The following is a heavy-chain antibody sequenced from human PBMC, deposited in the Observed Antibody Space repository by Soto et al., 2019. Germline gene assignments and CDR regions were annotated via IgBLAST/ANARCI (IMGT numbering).Heavy chain of an antibody. Sequence: QVQLQESGPGLVKPSQTLSLTCTVSGGSISSGGYYWSWIRQHPGKGLEWIGYIYYSGSTYYNPSLKSRVTISVDTSKNQFSLKLSSVTAVDTAVYYCARWAMTTVTKYFDYWGQGTLVTVSS. CDR2: IYYSGST. V-gene: IGHV4-31*03. J-gene: IGHJ4*02. CDR3: ARWAMTTVTKYFDY. CDR1: GGSISSGGYY. D-gene: IGHD4-17*01.